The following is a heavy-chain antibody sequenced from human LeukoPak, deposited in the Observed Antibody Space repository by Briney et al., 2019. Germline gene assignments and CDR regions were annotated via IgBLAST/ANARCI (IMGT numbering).Heavy chain of an antibody. Sequence: PSQTLSLTCTLSGGSISRGSDYCSWIRQPAGKGLEWIGRIYTSGSTNYNPSLKSRVTISVDTSKNQFSLKLSSVTAADTAVYYCARDEGATYNPFIDYWGQGTLVTVSS. J-gene: IGHJ4*02. CDR2: IYTSGST. CDR1: GGSISRGSDY. D-gene: IGHD1-26*01. CDR3: ARDEGATYNPFIDY. V-gene: IGHV4-61*02.